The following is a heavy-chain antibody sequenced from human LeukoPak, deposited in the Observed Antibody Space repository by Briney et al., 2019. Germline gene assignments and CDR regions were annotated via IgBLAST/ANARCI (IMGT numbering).Heavy chain of an antibody. CDR1: GYSFTSYW. CDR2: IYPGDSDT. V-gene: IGHV5-51*01. D-gene: IGHD2-15*01. Sequence: GESLKISCKGSGYSFTSYWIGWVRQVPGKGLEWMGIIYPGDSDTRYSPSFQGQVTISADKSISTAYLQWSSLKASDTAMYYCARMGGYCSGGSCYHMAVGAFDIWGQGTMVTVSS. CDR3: ARMGGYCSGGSCYHMAVGAFDI. J-gene: IGHJ3*02.